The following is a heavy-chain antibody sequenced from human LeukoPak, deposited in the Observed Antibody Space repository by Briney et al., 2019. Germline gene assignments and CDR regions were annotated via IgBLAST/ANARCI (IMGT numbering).Heavy chain of an antibody. CDR3: ATWVHLAN. D-gene: IGHD4/OR15-4a*01. CDR1: GLIFSHAW. V-gene: IGHV3-15*01. CDR2: IKSKTDGGTT. Sequence: PGGSLRLSCAASGLIFSHAWMNWVRQAPGRGLEWVGRIKSKTDGGTTDYAAPVKGRFTISRDDSNTTLYLQMDSLKTEDTAVYYCATWVHLANWGQGTLVTVSS. J-gene: IGHJ4*02.